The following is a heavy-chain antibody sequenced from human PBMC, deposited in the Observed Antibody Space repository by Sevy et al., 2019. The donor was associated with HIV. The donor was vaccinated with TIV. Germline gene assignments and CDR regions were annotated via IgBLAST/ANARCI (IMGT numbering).Heavy chain of an antibody. CDR3: ARESIAVAGIGYYFDY. V-gene: IGHV3-33*01. Sequence: GGSLRLSCAASGFTYSSYGMHWVRQAPGKGLEWVAVIWYDGTNKDDVDSVKGRFTISRDNSKNTLYLQVNSLRAEDTAVYYCARESIAVAGIGYYFDYWGQGTLVTVSS. J-gene: IGHJ4*02. CDR2: IWYDGTNK. D-gene: IGHD6-19*01. CDR1: GFTYSSYG.